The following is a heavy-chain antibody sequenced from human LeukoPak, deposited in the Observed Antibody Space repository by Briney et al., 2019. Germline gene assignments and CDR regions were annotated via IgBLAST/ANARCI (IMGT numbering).Heavy chain of an antibody. J-gene: IGHJ5*02. V-gene: IGHV3-7*04. CDR3: ARGTSSTPNYFEA. Sequence: GGSLRLSCAASGFSFSSYWMNWLRQAPGKSLEWLANIKVDGSQRYYADSLKGRFTISRDNAKNSLYLQMNSLRADDTAVYFCARGTSSTPNYFEAWGQGTLVTVSS. CDR1: GFSFSSYW. CDR2: IKVDGSQR. D-gene: IGHD6-13*01.